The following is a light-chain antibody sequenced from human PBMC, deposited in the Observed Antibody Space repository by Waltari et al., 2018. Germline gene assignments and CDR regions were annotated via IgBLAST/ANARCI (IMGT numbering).Light chain of an antibody. Sequence: QSVLTQPPSVSGAPVQRVTISCTGHSPNIGAGYDVPWYHQLPGSAPKLLIYTNANRPSGVPDHFSGSKSGTSASLAITGLQAEDEAHYYCQSYDNSLSGVVFGGGTKLTVL. CDR2: TNA. V-gene: IGLV1-40*01. CDR1: SPNIGAGYD. CDR3: QSYDNSLSGVV. J-gene: IGLJ2*01.